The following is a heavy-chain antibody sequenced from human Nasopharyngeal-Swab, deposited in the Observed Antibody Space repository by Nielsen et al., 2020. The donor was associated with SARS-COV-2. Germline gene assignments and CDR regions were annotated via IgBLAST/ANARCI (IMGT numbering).Heavy chain of an antibody. Sequence: GGSLRLSCAASGVTFSNYNLNWVRQAPGKGLEWVSSISSSSTYIYYADSVKGRFTISRDNTKNSLYLQMNSLRAEDTALYYCARDGLDYDFWSAYFMDVWGQGTTVTVSS. CDR1: GVTFSNYN. CDR3: ARDGLDYDFWSAYFMDV. D-gene: IGHD3-3*01. CDR2: ISSSSTYI. J-gene: IGHJ6*02. V-gene: IGHV3-21*01.